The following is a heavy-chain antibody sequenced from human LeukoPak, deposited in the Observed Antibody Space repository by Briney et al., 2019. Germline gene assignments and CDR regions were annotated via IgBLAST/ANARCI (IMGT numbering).Heavy chain of an antibody. J-gene: IGHJ3*02. CDR2: IYYSGST. D-gene: IGHD3-10*01. CDR1: GGSISSGGYY. V-gene: IGHV4-31*03. Sequence: PSETLSLTCTVSGGSISSGGYYWSWIRQHPGKGLEWIGYIYYSGSTYYNPSLKSRVTISVDTSKNQFSLKLSSVTAADTAVYYCARRRPRIGIGCGESTPRYAFDIWGQGTMVTVSS. CDR3: ARRRPRIGIGCGESTPRYAFDI.